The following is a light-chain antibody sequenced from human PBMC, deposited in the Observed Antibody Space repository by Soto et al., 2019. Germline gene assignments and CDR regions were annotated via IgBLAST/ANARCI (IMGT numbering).Light chain of an antibody. CDR3: QQYGSKPRT. V-gene: IGKV3-20*01. CDR2: ASG. CDR1: QTVDSSY. J-gene: IGKJ2*01. Sequence: ENVLTQSPGTLSLSPGERATLSCRASQTVDSSYLAWYQQRPGQAPRLLIYASGTRATGIPDRFSGRGSGTEFTRTISRLEPEDFAVYFCQQYGSKPRTFGQGTKLEIK.